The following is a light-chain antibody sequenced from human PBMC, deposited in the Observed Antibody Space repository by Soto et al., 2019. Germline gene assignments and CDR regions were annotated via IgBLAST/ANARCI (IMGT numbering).Light chain of an antibody. V-gene: IGKV3-15*01. CDR3: QQYNNWPPWT. J-gene: IGKJ1*01. CDR1: QSVSNN. CDR2: DAS. Sequence: ILMTQSPATLSVSPGERATLSCRASQSVSNNLAWYQQKPGQAPRLLIYDASTRATGIPARFSRSGSGTEFTLTISGLQSEDFAVYYWQQYNNWPPWTFGQGTKVEIK.